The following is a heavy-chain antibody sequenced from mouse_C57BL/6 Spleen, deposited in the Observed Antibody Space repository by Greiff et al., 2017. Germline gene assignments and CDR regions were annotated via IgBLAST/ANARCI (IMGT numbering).Heavy chain of an antibody. D-gene: IGHD2-5*01. CDR2: IDPENGDT. J-gene: IGHJ1*03. CDR1: GFNIKDDY. CDR3: TACSNYCYWYFGV. V-gene: IGHV14-4*01. Sequence: EVQLQQSGAELVRPGASVKLSCTASGFNIKDDYMHWVKQRPEQGLEWIGWIDPENGDTEYDSKFQGKATITADTSSNTAYLQLSSLTSEDTAVYYCTACSNYCYWYFGVWGTGTTGTVSS.